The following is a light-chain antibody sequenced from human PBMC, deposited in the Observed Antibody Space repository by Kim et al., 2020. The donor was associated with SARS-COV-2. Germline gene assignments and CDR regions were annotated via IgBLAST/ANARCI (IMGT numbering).Light chain of an antibody. J-gene: IGLJ2*01. Sequence: QSVLTQPPSVSAAPGQKVTISCSGSSSNIGNNYVSWYQQLPGTAPKLLIYDNNKRPSGIPDRFSGSKSGTSATLGITVLQTGDEADYYCGTWDNNLRDYVVFGGGTQLTVL. CDR1: SSNIGNNY. CDR3: GTWDNNLRDYVV. V-gene: IGLV1-51*01. CDR2: DNN.